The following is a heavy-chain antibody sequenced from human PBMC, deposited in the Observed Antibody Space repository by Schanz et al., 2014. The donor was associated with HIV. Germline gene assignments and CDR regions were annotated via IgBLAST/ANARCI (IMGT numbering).Heavy chain of an antibody. Sequence: EVQLVESGGGLVQPGGSLRVSCATSGFTFSSYWMHWVRQAPGRGLEWLSSISWNSGKIDFAAFVKGRFTVSRDNAKNSLYLHMNSLRPEDTALYFCAKDSSSVSPSLYGLDVWGQGTMVSVSS. CDR2: ISWNSGKI. CDR1: GFTFSSYW. V-gene: IGHV3-9*01. J-gene: IGHJ6*02. D-gene: IGHD6-19*01. CDR3: AKDSSSVSPSLYGLDV.